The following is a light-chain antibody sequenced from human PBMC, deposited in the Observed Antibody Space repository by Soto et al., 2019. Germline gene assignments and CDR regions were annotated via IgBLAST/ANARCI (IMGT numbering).Light chain of an antibody. CDR2: GAS. V-gene: IGKV3-20*01. J-gene: IGKJ1*01. Sequence: EIVLKQSPGTLFLSPGERATLSCRASQSVSSSYLAWYQQKPGQAPRFLIYGASIRATGIPDRFSGSGSGTDFTLTISRLEPEDFAVYYCQQYSSSPWTFGQGTKVEIK. CDR3: QQYSSSPWT. CDR1: QSVSSSY.